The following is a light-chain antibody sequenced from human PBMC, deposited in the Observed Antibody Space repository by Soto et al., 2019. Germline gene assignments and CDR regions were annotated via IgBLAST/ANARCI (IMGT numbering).Light chain of an antibody. CDR1: SSDVGGYNY. Sequence: QLVLTQPASVSGSPGQSITISCTETSSDVGGYNYVSWYQQHPGKAPKLMIYEVSNRPSGVSNRFSGSKSGNTASLTISGLQAEDEADYYCSSYTSSITYVFGTGTQLTVL. CDR3: SSYTSSITYV. J-gene: IGLJ1*01. CDR2: EVS. V-gene: IGLV2-14*01.